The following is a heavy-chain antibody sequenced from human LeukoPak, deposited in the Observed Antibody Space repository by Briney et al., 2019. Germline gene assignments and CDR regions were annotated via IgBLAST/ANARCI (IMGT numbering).Heavy chain of an antibody. V-gene: IGHV3-23*01. J-gene: IGHJ4*02. CDR1: GFTFSSYA. CDR3: AKADSGGYSGYDSLGSFDY. Sequence: PGGSPRLSCAASGFTFSSYAMSWVRQAPGKGLEWVSAISGSGGSTYYADSVKGRFTISRDNSKNTLYLQMNSLRAEDTAVYYCAKADSGGYSGYDSLGSFDYWGQGTLVTVSS. D-gene: IGHD5-12*01. CDR2: ISGSGGST.